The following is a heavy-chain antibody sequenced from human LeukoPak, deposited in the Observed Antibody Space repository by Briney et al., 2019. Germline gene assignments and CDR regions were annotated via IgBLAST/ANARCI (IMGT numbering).Heavy chain of an antibody. D-gene: IGHD6-19*01. CDR2: IYTSGST. V-gene: IGHV4-61*02. J-gene: IGHJ4*02. CDR1: GGSLSSGSYY. CDR3: ARDGPYSSGWYDY. Sequence: SQTLSLTCTVSGGSLSSGSYYWSWIRQPAGKGLEWIGRIYTSGSTNYNPSLKSRVTISVDTSKNQFSLKLSSVTAADTAVYYCARDGPYSSGWYDYWGQGTLVTVSS.